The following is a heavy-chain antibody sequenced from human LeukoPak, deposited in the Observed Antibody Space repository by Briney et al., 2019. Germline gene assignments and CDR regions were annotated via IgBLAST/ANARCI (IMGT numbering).Heavy chain of an antibody. D-gene: IGHD1-14*01. CDR2: INHSGST. Sequence: SETLSLTCAVYGGSFSGYYWSWIRQPPGKGLEWIGEINHSGSTNYNPSLKSRVTISVDTSKNQFSLKLSSVTAADTAVYYCARPRGSYHYYYMDVWGKGTTVTVSS. CDR1: GGSFSGYY. J-gene: IGHJ6*03. V-gene: IGHV4-34*01. CDR3: ARPRGSYHYYYMDV.